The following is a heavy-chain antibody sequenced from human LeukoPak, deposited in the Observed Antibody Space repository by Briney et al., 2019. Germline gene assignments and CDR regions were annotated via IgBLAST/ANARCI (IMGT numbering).Heavy chain of an antibody. D-gene: IGHD2-15*01. CDR1: GGSISSYY. Sequence: SETLSLTCTVSGGSISSYYWSWIRQPAGKGLEWIGRIYTSGSTNYNPSLKSRVTISVDTSKNQFPLKLSSVTAADTAVYYCARRKEGVVHYYYYGMDVWGQGTTVTVSS. CDR3: ARRKEGVVHYYYYGMDV. CDR2: IYTSGST. J-gene: IGHJ6*02. V-gene: IGHV4-4*07.